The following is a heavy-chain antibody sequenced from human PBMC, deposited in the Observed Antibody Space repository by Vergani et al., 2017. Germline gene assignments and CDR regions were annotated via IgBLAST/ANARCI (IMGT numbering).Heavy chain of an antibody. Sequence: QVQLQESGPGLVKPSQTLSLTCTVSGGSISSGSYYWSWIRQPAGKGLEWIGRIYTSGSTHYNPSLKSRVTISVDTSKNQFSLKLSSVTAADTAVYYCARGVVVVAATEGGYYYYMDVWGKGTTVTVSS. J-gene: IGHJ6*03. CDR1: GGSISSGSYY. V-gene: IGHV4-61*02. D-gene: IGHD2-15*01. CDR3: ARGVVVVAATEGGYYYYMDV. CDR2: IYTSGST.